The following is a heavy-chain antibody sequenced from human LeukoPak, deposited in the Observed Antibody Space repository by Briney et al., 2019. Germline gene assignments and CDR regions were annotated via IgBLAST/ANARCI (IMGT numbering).Heavy chain of an antibody. CDR1: GFTFSHYG. CDR3: ARGTGTKGVSLDP. J-gene: IGHJ5*02. V-gene: IGHV3-30*02. CDR2: IYYDGSNT. Sequence: GGSLRLSCAASGFTFSHYGMYWVRQAPGKGLEWLTFIYYDGSNTYYADTVRGRFTISRDNSKNTLYLQMNSLRVEDSAVYYCARGTGTKGVSLDPWGQGTLVTVSS. D-gene: IGHD2-8*01.